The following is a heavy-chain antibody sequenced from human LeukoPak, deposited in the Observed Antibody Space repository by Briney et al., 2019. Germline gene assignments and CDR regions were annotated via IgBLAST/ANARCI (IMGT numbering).Heavy chain of an antibody. J-gene: IGHJ4*02. V-gene: IGHV3-30*18. CDR2: ISYDGRSK. Sequence: GGSLRLSCAASGFTFSSYSMNWVRQAPGKGLEWVAGISYDGRSKEYVDSVKGRFTISRDNSKNTLYLQMNSLKAEDTAVYYCAKDRGYSHGFDYWGQGTLVTVSS. CDR3: AKDRGYSHGFDY. D-gene: IGHD5-18*01. CDR1: GFTFSSYS.